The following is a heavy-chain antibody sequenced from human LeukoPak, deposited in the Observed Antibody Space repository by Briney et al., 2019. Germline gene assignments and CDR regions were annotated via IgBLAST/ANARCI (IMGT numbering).Heavy chain of an antibody. V-gene: IGHV3-48*03. Sequence: GGSLRLSCAASGFTFSSYEMNWVRQAPGKGLEWVSYISSSGSTIYYADSVKGRFTISRDNAKNSLYLQMNSLRAEDTAIYYCARKSLAARAMDQWGQGTLVTVSS. CDR1: GFTFSSYE. J-gene: IGHJ4*02. D-gene: IGHD6-25*01. CDR3: ARKSLAARAMDQ. CDR2: ISSSGSTI.